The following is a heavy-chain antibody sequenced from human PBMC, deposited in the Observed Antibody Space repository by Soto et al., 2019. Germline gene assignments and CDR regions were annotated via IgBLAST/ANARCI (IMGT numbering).Heavy chain of an antibody. J-gene: IGHJ4*02. CDR1: GFTFSSYG. Sequence: QVQLVEYGGDVVQPGRSLRLSSAASGFTFSSYGMNWKHQDPGKGLEWVAAIWYDGSNKYYADSVKGRFTISRDNSKNTLYLQMNSLRAEDTAVYYCARDICRGVINHFDYWGQGTLVTVSS. CDR2: IWYDGSNK. D-gene: IGHD3-10*01. CDR3: ARDICRGVINHFDY. V-gene: IGHV3-33*01.